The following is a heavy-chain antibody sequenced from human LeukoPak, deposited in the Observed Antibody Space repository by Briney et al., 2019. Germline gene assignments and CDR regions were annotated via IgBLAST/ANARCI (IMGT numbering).Heavy chain of an antibody. Sequence: SETLSLTCTVSGGPISNYYWTWIRQPPGKGLEWIGSIYYSGSTYYNPSLKSRVTISVDTSKNQFSLKLSSVTAADTAVYYCARLDSSSRNYYYYGMDVWGQGTTVTVSS. D-gene: IGHD6-13*01. J-gene: IGHJ6*02. CDR3: ARLDSSSRNYYYYGMDV. CDR1: GGPISNYY. CDR2: IYYSGST. V-gene: IGHV4-39*01.